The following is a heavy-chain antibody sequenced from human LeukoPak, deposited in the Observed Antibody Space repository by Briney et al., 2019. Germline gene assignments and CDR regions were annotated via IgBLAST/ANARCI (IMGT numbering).Heavy chain of an antibody. CDR2: INQDGSEK. Sequence: GGSLRLSCAASGFAFSSYWMSWVRQAPGKGLEWVANINQDGSEKYYVDSVKGRFTISRDNAENSLYLQMNSLRTEDTALYYCAKDKERAFDIWGQGTMVTVSS. V-gene: IGHV3-7*05. CDR3: AKDKERAFDI. CDR1: GFAFSSYW. J-gene: IGHJ3*02.